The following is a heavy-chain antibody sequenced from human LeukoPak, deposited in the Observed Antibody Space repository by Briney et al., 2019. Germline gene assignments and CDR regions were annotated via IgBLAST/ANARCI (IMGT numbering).Heavy chain of an antibody. CDR2: IYSGGST. J-gene: IGHJ4*02. Sequence: PGGSLRLSCAASGFTVSYNYMTWVRQAPGKGLEWVSVIYSGGSTYYADSVKGRFTISRDNSKNTLYLQMNSLRAEDTAVYYCARLPGHIVGANTHPPDYWGQGTLVTVSS. CDR1: GFTVSYNY. V-gene: IGHV3-53*01. D-gene: IGHD1-26*01. CDR3: ARLPGHIVGANTHPPDY.